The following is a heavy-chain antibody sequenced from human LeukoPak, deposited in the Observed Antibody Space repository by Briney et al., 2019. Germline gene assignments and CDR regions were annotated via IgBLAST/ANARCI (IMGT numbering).Heavy chain of an antibody. D-gene: IGHD5-18*01. CDR3: ARGEAWIQLWSPDNDAFDI. CDR2: IYYSGST. Sequence: SETLSLTCTVSGGSISSSSYYWGWIRQPPGKGLEWIGSIYYSGSTYYNPSLKSRVTISVDTSKNQFSLKLSSVTAADTAVYYCARGEAWIQLWSPDNDAFDIWGQGTMVTVSS. CDR1: GGSISSSSYY. V-gene: IGHV4-39*01. J-gene: IGHJ3*02.